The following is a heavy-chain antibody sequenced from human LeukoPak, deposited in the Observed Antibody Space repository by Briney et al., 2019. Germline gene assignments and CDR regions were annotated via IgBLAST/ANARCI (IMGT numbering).Heavy chain of an antibody. CDR3: ARRARTTSLYWYFDL. J-gene: IGHJ2*01. Sequence: SETLSLTCTVSGGSISSYYWSWIRQPPGKGLEWIGYIYTSGSTNYNPSLKSRVTISVDTSKNQFSLKLSSVTAADTAVYYCARRARTTSLYWYFDLWGRGTLVTVSS. CDR2: IYTSGST. V-gene: IGHV4-4*09. D-gene: IGHD1-7*01. CDR1: GGSISSYY.